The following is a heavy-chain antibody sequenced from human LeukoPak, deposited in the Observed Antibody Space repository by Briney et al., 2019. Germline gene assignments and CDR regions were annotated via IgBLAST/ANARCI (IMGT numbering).Heavy chain of an antibody. D-gene: IGHD2-15*01. CDR2: ISGSGGST. Sequence: GGSLRLSCAASGFTFSSYAMSWVRQAPGKGLEWVSAISGSGGSTYYADSVKGRFTISRDNAKNSLYLQMNSLRAEDTAVYYCARAYCSGGSCHTTSDYWGQGTLVIVSS. CDR3: ARAYCSGGSCHTTSDY. J-gene: IGHJ4*02. V-gene: IGHV3-23*01. CDR1: GFTFSSYA.